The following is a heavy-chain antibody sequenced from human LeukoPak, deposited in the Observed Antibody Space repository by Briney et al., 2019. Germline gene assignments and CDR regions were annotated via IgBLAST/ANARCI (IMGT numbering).Heavy chain of an antibody. CDR2: ISWNSGSI. Sequence: PGGSLRLSCAASAFTFSSYAMHWVRQAPGKGLEWVSGISWNSGSIGYADSVKGRFTISRDNAKNSLYLQMNSLRAEDTAVYYCARDGVVWGYDSSGYYLWGQGTLVTVSS. V-gene: IGHV3-9*01. D-gene: IGHD3-22*01. J-gene: IGHJ5*02. CDR3: ARDGVVWGYDSSGYYL. CDR1: AFTFSSYA.